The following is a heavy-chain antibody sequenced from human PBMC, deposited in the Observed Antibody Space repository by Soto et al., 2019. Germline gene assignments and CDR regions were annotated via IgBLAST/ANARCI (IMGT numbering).Heavy chain of an antibody. CDR1: GFTFSSYA. CDR3: AKSAGKQLVPDY. CDR2: ISGSGGST. V-gene: IGHV3-23*01. Sequence: GGSLRLSCAASGFTFSSYAMSWVRQAPGRGLEWVSAISGSGGSTYNADSVKGRFTISRDNSKNTLYLQMNSLRAEDTAVYYCAKSAGKQLVPDYWGQGTLVTVSS. J-gene: IGHJ4*02. D-gene: IGHD6-13*01.